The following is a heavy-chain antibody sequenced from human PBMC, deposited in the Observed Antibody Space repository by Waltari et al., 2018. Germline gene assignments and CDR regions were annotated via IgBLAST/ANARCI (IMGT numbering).Heavy chain of an antibody. J-gene: IGHJ4*02. CDR1: GFTFSSYS. V-gene: IGHV3-21*01. CDR3: ARKVESSGYCHDY. D-gene: IGHD3-22*01. Sequence: EVQLVESGGGLVKPGGSLRLSCAASGFTFSSYSMNWVRQAPGKGLAWVSSISSSSSYIYYADSVKGRFTISRDNAKNSLYLQMNSLRAEDTAVYYCARKVESSGYCHDYWGQGTLVTVSS. CDR2: ISSSSSYI.